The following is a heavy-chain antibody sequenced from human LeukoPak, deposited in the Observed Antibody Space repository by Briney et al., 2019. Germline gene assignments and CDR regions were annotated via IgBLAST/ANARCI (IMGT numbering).Heavy chain of an antibody. CDR3: ARDYFTANDY. J-gene: IGHJ4*02. CDR1: GYTFTGYY. D-gene: IGHD2-21*02. V-gene: IGHV1-2*02. CDR2: INPNSGGT. Sequence: GASVKVSCKASGYTFTGYYIHWARQAAGQGLEWMGWINPNSGGTNYAQKFQGRVTMTRDTSISTAYMELSRLRSDDTAVYYCARDYFTANDYWGQGTLVTVSS.